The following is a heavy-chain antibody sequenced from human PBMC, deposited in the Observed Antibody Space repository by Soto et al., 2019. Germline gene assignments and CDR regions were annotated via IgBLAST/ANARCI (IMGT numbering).Heavy chain of an antibody. Sequence: PGGSLRLSCRGSGFTFRDHGLSWVRQAPGKGLEWLGFIRSNRIGASNEIAASVKVRFYISRHETNMRAYLQRKILQTKATCVYYCGRAPRHCSGGGCSAIDFWGRGTLVTVSS. V-gene: IGHV3-49*04. CDR2: IRSNRIGASN. CDR3: GRAPRHCSGGGCSAIDF. D-gene: IGHD2-15*01. CDR1: GFTFRDHG. J-gene: IGHJ4*02.